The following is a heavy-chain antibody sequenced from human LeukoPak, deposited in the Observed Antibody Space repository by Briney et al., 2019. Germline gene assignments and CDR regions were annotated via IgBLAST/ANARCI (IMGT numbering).Heavy chain of an antibody. J-gene: IGHJ4*02. D-gene: IGHD3-3*02. V-gene: IGHV3-30*18. CDR1: GFTFSSYA. CDR2: ISYDGSNK. Sequence: GGSLRLSCAASGFTFSSYAMSWVRQAPGKGLEWVAVISYDGSNKYYADSVKGRFTISRDNSKNTLYLQMNSLRAEDTAVYYCAKSHSNFWAGVDYWGQGTLVTVSS. CDR3: AKSHSNFWAGVDY.